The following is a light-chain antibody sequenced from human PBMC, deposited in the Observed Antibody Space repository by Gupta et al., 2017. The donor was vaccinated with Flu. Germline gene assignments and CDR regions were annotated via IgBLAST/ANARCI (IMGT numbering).Light chain of an antibody. Sequence: NSVIGTYNYVSWYQHHPGTAPKLMIFEVSNRPSGVSSRFSGSKSGNTASLTISGLQAEDEADYYCSSYTSNSTRVFGGGTKVTVL. J-gene: IGLJ3*02. CDR2: EVS. V-gene: IGLV2-14*01. CDR1: NSVIGTYNY. CDR3: SSYTSNSTRV.